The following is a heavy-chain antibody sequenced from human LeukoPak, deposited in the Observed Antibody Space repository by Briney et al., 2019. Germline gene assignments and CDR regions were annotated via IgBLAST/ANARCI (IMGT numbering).Heavy chain of an antibody. CDR1: GGSFSGYY. Sequence: SETLSLTCAVYGGSFSGYYWSWIRQPPGKGLEWIGYMYNSGSTNYNPSLKSRVTISVDTSKNQLSLKLSSVTAADTAVYYCARSGAYYGDLLTYWGQGTLVTVSS. D-gene: IGHD4-17*01. J-gene: IGHJ4*02. V-gene: IGHV4-59*01. CDR2: MYNSGST. CDR3: ARSGAYYGDLLTY.